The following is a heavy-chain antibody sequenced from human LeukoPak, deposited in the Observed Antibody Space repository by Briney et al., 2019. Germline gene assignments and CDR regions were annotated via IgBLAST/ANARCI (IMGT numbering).Heavy chain of an antibody. Sequence: ASVKVSCKASGGTFSSYAISWVRQAPGQGLEWMGGIIPIFGTANYAQKFQGRVTITTDESTSTAYMELSNLRSEDTAVYYCARGRREYYYDSSGNLKDDAFDIWGQGTMVTVSS. CDR2: IIPIFGTA. CDR3: ARGRREYYYDSSGNLKDDAFDI. CDR1: GGTFSSYA. V-gene: IGHV1-69*05. D-gene: IGHD3-22*01. J-gene: IGHJ3*02.